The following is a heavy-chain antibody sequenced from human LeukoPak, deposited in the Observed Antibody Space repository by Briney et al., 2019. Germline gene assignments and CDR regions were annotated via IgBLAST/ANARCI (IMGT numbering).Heavy chain of an antibody. D-gene: IGHD2/OR15-2a*01. CDR2: IIPIFDVS. Sequence: SVKVSCKASGYTFTSYDINWVRQAPGQGLEWVGGIIPIFDVSNYAQKFRGRVTITADTSTSTAYMEMSSLRYEDTAVYYCAREPIPDYFDTSVSVPYWGQGTLVTVSS. J-gene: IGHJ4*02. V-gene: IGHV1-69*10. CDR3: AREPIPDYFDTSVSVPY. CDR1: GYTFTSYD.